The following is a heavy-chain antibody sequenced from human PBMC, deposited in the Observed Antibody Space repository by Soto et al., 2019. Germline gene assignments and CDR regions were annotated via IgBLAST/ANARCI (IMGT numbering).Heavy chain of an antibody. CDR1: GFTVSSNY. CDR3: ARDLRVVVPAAMSNGLDY. Sequence: EVQLVESGGGLVQPGGSLRLSCAASGFTVSSNYMSWVRQAPGKGLEWVSVIYSGGSTYYADSVKGRFTISRDNSKNTLYLQMNSLRAEDTAVYYCARDLRVVVPAAMSNGLDYWGQGTLVTVSS. J-gene: IGHJ4*02. CDR2: IYSGGST. D-gene: IGHD2-2*01. V-gene: IGHV3-66*01.